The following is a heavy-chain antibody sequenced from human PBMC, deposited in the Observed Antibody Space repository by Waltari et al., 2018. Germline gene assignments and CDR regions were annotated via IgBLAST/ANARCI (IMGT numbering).Heavy chain of an antibody. V-gene: IGHV1-2*06. D-gene: IGHD2-15*01. Sequence: QVQLVQSGAEVKKPGASVKVSCKASGYTFTGYYMHWVRQAPGQGLEWMGRINPNSVGTNYAQKFQGRVTMTRDTSISTAYMELSRLRSDDTAVYYCARVCSGGSCSFDYWGQGTLVTVSS. CDR3: ARVCSGGSCSFDY. CDR2: INPNSVGT. J-gene: IGHJ4*02. CDR1: GYTFTGYY.